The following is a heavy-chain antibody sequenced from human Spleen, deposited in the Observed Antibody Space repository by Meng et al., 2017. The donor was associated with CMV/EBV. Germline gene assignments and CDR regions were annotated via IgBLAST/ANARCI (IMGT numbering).Heavy chain of an antibody. Sequence: ASVKVSCKASGYTFTGYYMHWVRQAPGQGLEWMGWINPNSGGTNYAQKLQGRVTMTTDTSTSTAYMELRSLRSDDTAVYYCARESASYVSYGMDVWGQGTTVTVSS. CDR2: INPNSGGT. CDR3: ARESASYVSYGMDV. CDR1: GYTFTGYY. V-gene: IGHV1-2*02. J-gene: IGHJ6*02. D-gene: IGHD3-16*01.